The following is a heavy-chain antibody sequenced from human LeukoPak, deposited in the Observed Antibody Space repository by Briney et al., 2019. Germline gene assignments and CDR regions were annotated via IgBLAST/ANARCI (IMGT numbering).Heavy chain of an antibody. CDR2: IYHSGST. Sequence: SETLSLTCAVSGGPISSGGYSWSWIRQPPGKGLEWIGYIYHSGSTYYNPSLKSRVTISVDRSKNQFSLKLSSVTAADTAVYYCARGVGVIGSYFDYWGQGTLVTVSS. CDR3: ARGVGVIGSYFDY. CDR1: GGPISSGGYS. V-gene: IGHV4-30-2*01. D-gene: IGHD2-21*01. J-gene: IGHJ4*02.